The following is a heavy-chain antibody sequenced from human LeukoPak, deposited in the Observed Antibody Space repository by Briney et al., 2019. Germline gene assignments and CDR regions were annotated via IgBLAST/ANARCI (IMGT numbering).Heavy chain of an antibody. CDR1: GGSFSGYY. D-gene: IGHD2-2*01. V-gene: IGHV4-34*01. Sequence: SETLSLTCAVYGGSFSGYYWSWIRQPPGKGLEWIGEINYSGSTNYNPSLKSRVTISVDTSKNQFSLKLSSVTAADTAVYYCARSSLGYCSSTSCYGGYYFDYWGQGTLATVSS. J-gene: IGHJ4*02. CDR2: INYSGST. CDR3: ARSSLGYCSSTSCYGGYYFDY.